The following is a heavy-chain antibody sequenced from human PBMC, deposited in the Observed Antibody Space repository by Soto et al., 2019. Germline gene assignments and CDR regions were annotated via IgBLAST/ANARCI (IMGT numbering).Heavy chain of an antibody. D-gene: IGHD6-6*01. CDR2: IYSGGST. Sequence: EVQLVESGGGLIQPGGSLRLSCAASGFTVSSNYMSWVRQAPGKGLEWVSVIYSGGSTYYADSVKGRFTISRDKSKNTLYLQMSSMRAEDTAVYYCAKPYSGSPPYGMDVWGQGTTVTVSS. CDR1: GFTVSSNY. CDR3: AKPYSGSPPYGMDV. J-gene: IGHJ6*02. V-gene: IGHV3-53*01.